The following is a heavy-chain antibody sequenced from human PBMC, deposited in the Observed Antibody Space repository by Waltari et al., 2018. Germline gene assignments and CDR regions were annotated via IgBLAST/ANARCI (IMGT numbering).Heavy chain of an antibody. CDR3: ARATCSHGGCSMYYFYYYVDV. J-gene: IGHJ6*03. V-gene: IGHV4-38-2*01. D-gene: IGHD1-26*01. Sequence: QVQLRESGPGLVKSSETLTLTCDVSGDSISSGFYWAWIRQPPGKGPEWIGRVYHSGTTFYNPSLKSRVTMSVDTSKKHFSLSLTSVTAADTAVYYCARATCSHGGCSMYYFYYYVDVWGKGITVTVSS. CDR1: GDSISSGFY. CDR2: VYHSGTT.